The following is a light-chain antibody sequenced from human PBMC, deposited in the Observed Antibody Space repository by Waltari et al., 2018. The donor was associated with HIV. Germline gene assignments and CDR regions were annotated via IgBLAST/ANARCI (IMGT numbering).Light chain of an antibody. J-gene: IGLJ2*01. CDR2: KDT. CDR1: ALAKIH. V-gene: IGLV3-25*03. Sequence: SYELTQPPSVSVSPGQTARITCSADALAKIHTYWYQPQPRQVPVVGRYKDTQRPSGIPERFSGSCSWTIVTLTISGVQAEDEAVYYCQSADNTGTSVVFGGGTKLTVL. CDR3: QSADNTGTSVV.